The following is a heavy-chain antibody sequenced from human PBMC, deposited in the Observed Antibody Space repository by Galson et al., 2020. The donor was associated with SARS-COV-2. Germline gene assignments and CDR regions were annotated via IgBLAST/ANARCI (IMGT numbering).Heavy chain of an antibody. Sequence: LLGESLKISCAASGFTFSSYVMHWVRQAPGKGLEWVAVISKDGGNKYYADSVKGRFTISRDNSKNTLYLQVNSLRAEDTAVYYCAREYGSGWVYFDYWGQGTLVTVSS. V-gene: IGHV3-30*04. J-gene: IGHJ4*02. CDR2: ISKDGGNK. D-gene: IGHD6-19*01. CDR1: GFTFSSYV. CDR3: AREYGSGWVYFDY.